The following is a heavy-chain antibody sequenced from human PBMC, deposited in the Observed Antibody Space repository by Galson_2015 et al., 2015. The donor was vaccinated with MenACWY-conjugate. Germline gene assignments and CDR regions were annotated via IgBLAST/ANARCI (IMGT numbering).Heavy chain of an antibody. J-gene: IGHJ4*02. CDR2: ISGSGGST. D-gene: IGHD6-6*01. Sequence: SLRLSCAASGFTFSSYAMSWVRQAPGKGLEWVSAISGSGGSTYYADSVKGRFTISRDNSKNTLYLQMNSLRAEDTAVYYCAKNLGAGAARPRFAALTDYWGQGTLVTVSS. CDR1: GFTFSSYA. V-gene: IGHV3-23*01. CDR3: AKNLGAGAARPRFAALTDY.